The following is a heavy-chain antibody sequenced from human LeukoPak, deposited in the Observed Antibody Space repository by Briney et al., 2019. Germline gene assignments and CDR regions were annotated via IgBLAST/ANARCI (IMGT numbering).Heavy chain of an antibody. CDR1: GFTFSNYW. D-gene: IGHD2-2*01. CDR3: ERALDSSSSRYQAFEE. J-gene: IGHJ4*02. V-gene: IGHV3-7*01. Sequence: PGGSLRLSCSASGFTFSNYWMSWVRQAPGKGLEWVANIKQDESEKYYVDSVKGRFTISRDNAKSSLYLQMNSLRAEDTAVYYCERALDSSSSRYQAFEEWGQGTLVTVSS. CDR2: IKQDESEK.